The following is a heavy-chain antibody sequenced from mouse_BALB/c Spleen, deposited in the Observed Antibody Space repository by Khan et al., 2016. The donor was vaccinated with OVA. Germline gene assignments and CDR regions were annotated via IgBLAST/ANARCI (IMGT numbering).Heavy chain of an antibody. CDR2: ISSGSSTI. CDR1: GFTFSSFG. J-gene: IGHJ1*01. Sequence: EVQLVESGGGLVQPGGSRKLSCAASGFTFSSFGIHWVRQAPKKGLEWVAYISSGSSTIYYVDTVKGRFTISRDIPKNTLFLQMTSLRSEDTAMYYCARSGGNVHGYFEVWGAGTSVTVSS. V-gene: IGHV5-17*02. D-gene: IGHD2-1*01. CDR3: ARSGGNVHGYFEV.